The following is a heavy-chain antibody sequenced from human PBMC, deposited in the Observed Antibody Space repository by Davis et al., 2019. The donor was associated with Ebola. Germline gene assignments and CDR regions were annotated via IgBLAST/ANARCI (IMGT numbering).Heavy chain of an antibody. J-gene: IGHJ4*02. V-gene: IGHV4-59*01. CDR2: IYYSGST. CDR3: ARAYKSSGWYYFDY. D-gene: IGHD6-19*01. Sequence: PSETLSLTCTVSGGSISSYYWSWIRQPPGKGLEWIGYIYYSGSTNYNPSLKSRVTISVDTSKNQFSLKLSSVTAADTAVYYCARAYKSSGWYYFDYWGQGTLVTVSS. CDR1: GGSISSYY.